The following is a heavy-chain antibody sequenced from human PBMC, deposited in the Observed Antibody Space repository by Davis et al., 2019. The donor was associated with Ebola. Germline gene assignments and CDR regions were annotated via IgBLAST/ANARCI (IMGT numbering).Heavy chain of an antibody. CDR2: ISGSGGST. D-gene: IGHD3-3*01. V-gene: IGHV3-23*01. J-gene: IGHJ1*01. Sequence: GESLKISCAASGFTFSSYAMSWVRQAPGKGLEWVSAISGSGGSTYYADSVKGRFTISRDNSENTLHLQMTNLRAEDTAVYYCARKPRSRITVFGVVIIEYFQYWGQGTLVTVSS. CDR1: GFTFSSYA. CDR3: ARKPRSRITVFGVVIIEYFQY.